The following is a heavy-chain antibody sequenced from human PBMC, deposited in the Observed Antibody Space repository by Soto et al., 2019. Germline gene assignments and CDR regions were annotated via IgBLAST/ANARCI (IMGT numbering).Heavy chain of an antibody. D-gene: IGHD3-22*01. CDR1: GCTITSYG. Sequence: GSVKVSCKTSGCTITSYGISWVRQAPGQGLEGMGWISAYNGNTNYAQKLQGRVTMTTDTSTSTAYMELRSLRSDDTAAYYCARDFDSSFYYYYYYGMDVWGQGTTVTVSS. J-gene: IGHJ6*02. CDR2: ISAYNGNT. V-gene: IGHV1-18*01. CDR3: ARDFDSSFYYYYYYGMDV.